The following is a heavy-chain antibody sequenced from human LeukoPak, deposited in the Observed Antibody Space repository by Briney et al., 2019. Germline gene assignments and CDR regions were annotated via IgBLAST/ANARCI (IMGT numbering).Heavy chain of an antibody. CDR2: IKEDGSEK. Sequence: GGSLRLSCAASGFTLSRYWMSWVRQAPGKGLEWVASIKEDGSEKYYVDSVKGRFIISRDNAKNSLSLQMNSLRAEDTAVYYCARDFWQWLIRVYYYYGMDVWGKGTTVTVSS. D-gene: IGHD6-19*01. CDR3: ARDFWQWLIRVYYYYGMDV. J-gene: IGHJ6*04. CDR1: GFTLSRYW. V-gene: IGHV3-7*03.